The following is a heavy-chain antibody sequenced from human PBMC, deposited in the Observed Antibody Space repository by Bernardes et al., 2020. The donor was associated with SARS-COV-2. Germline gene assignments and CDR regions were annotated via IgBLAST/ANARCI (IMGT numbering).Heavy chain of an antibody. CDR2: ISGSGGTP. CDR3: AKVTREDNGYDRPSWYYYGMDV. Sequence: GGSLRLSFAASGFTFSNYGMSWVRHAPGKGLEWVSVISGSGGTPYYADSVAGRFIISRDNSRNVLYLQMNSLRAEDTAVYFCAKVTREDNGYDRPSWYYYGMDVWGHGTTVIVSS. V-gene: IGHV3-23*01. J-gene: IGHJ6*02. CDR1: GFTFSNYG. D-gene: IGHD5-12*01.